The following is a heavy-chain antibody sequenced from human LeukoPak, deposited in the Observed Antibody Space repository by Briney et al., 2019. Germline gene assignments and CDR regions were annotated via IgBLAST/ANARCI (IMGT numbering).Heavy chain of an antibody. J-gene: IGHJ4*02. D-gene: IGHD3-22*01. Sequence: PGGSLRLSCAASGFTFSSYEMNWVRQAPGKGLEWVSYISSSGSTIYYADSVKGRFTISRDNAKKLLYLQMNSLRAEDTAVYYCARDPAYYDSSGYSHWGQGTLVTVSS. CDR1: GFTFSSYE. V-gene: IGHV3-48*03. CDR2: ISSSGSTI. CDR3: ARDPAYYDSSGYSH.